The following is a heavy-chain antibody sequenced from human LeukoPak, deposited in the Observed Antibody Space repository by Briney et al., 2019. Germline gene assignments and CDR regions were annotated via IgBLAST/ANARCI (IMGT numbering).Heavy chain of an antibody. CDR2: IIPIFGTA. CDR1: GGTFSSYA. J-gene: IGHJ5*02. Sequence: ASVKVPCKASGGTFSSYAISWVRQAPGQGLEWMGGIIPIFGTANYAQKFQGRVTITADESTSTAYMELSSLRSEDTAVYYCARSRELLHWFDPWGQGTLVTVSS. D-gene: IGHD1-26*01. CDR3: ARSRELLHWFDP. V-gene: IGHV1-69*13.